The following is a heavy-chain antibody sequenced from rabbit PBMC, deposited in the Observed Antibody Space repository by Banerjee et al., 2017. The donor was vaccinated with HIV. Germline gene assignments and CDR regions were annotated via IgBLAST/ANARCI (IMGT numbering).Heavy chain of an antibody. J-gene: IGHJ4*01. Sequence: QEQLVESGGGLVQPGGSLKLSCKASGIDFSRSFWISWVRQTPGKGLEWIGCIYPTYGATDYANWVNGRFTISLDNAQNTVFLQLNSLTAADTATYFCVRGVIRFTLWGQGTLVTVS. V-gene: IGHV1S47*01. D-gene: IGHD7-1*01. CDR1: GIDFSRSF. CDR3: VRGVIRFTL. CDR2: IYPTYGAT.